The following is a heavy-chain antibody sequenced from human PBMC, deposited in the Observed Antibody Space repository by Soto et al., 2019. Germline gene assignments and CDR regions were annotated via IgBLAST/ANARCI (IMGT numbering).Heavy chain of an antibody. J-gene: IGHJ4*02. Sequence: QVQLVQSGAEVKKPGASVKVSCKASGYTFTSYGISWVRQAPGQGLQRMGWISAYNGNTNYAQKHQGRVNMTTDTATSTAYMELRSLSSDDTAVYCCARDWVAAGPFDSWGQGTLVTVSS. V-gene: IGHV1-18*01. CDR1: GYTFTSYG. CDR3: ARDWVAAGPFDS. CDR2: ISAYNGNT. D-gene: IGHD6-13*01.